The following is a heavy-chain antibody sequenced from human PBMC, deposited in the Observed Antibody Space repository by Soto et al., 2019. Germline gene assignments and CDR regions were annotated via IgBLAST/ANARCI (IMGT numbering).Heavy chain of an antibody. D-gene: IGHD3-10*01. CDR2: IYYSGST. J-gene: IGHJ6*03. Sequence: PSETLSLTCTVSGGSISSYYWSWIRQPPGKGLEWIGYIYYSGSTNYNPSLKSRVTISVDTSKNQFSLKLSSVTAADTAVYYCARGVSGKRGGYYYYMDVWGKGTTVTVSS. CDR3: ARGVSGKRGGYYYYMDV. V-gene: IGHV4-59*01. CDR1: GGSISSYY.